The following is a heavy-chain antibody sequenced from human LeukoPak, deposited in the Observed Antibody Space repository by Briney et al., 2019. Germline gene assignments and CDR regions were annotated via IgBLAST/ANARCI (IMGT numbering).Heavy chain of an antibody. Sequence: SETLSLTCILSGGSISSDRHYWSWIRQSAGKGLEWIGLIYLIVSTNYKSSLKSRVTLTVDTTKNQISLRLTSVSAADTAIYYCARSERYYYDYFMDVWGKGTTVTISS. V-gene: IGHV4-61*02. CDR1: GGSISSDRHY. CDR2: IYLIVST. J-gene: IGHJ6*03. CDR3: ARSERYYYDYFMDV.